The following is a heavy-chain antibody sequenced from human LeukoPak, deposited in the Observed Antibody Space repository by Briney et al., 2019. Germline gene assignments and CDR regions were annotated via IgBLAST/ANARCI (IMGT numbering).Heavy chain of an antibody. CDR1: GFTFSSYA. CDR2: ISGSGGST. J-gene: IGHJ2*01. CDR3: AKASYYYDSSGYRGYWYFDL. V-gene: IGHV3-23*01. Sequence: GGSLRLPCAASGFTFSSYAMSWVRQAPGKGLEWVSAISGSGGSTYYADSVKGRFTISRDNSKDTLYLQMNSLRAEDTAVYYCAKASYYYDSSGYRGYWYFDLWGRGTLVTVSS. D-gene: IGHD3-22*01.